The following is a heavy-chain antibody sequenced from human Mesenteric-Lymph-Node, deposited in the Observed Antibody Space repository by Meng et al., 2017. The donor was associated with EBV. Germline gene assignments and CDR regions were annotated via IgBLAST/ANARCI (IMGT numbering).Heavy chain of an antibody. CDR2: IIHGGSP. Sequence: QVTQQQLGAGLLKPSETLSLTCAVKGGSLSGAYWNWIRQPPGKGLEWIGEIIHGGSPSYNPSLKSRVTISIDTSKNQLSLMLSSVTAADTAVYYCARRPTGIDYWGQGTLVTVSS. D-gene: IGHD2-8*02. V-gene: IGHV4-34*12. CDR3: ARRPTGIDY. J-gene: IGHJ4*02. CDR1: GGSLSGAY.